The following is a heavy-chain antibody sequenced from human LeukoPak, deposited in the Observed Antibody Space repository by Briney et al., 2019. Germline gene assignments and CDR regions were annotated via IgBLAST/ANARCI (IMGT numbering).Heavy chain of an antibody. D-gene: IGHD6-6*01. V-gene: IGHV1-69*06. Sequence: SVKVSCNASGGTFSSYAISWVRQAPGQGLEWMGGIIPIFGTANYAQKFQGRVTITADKSTSTAYMELSSLRSEDTAVYYCASIGEYSSSYFDYWGQGTLVTVSS. CDR2: IIPIFGTA. J-gene: IGHJ4*02. CDR1: GGTFSSYA. CDR3: ASIGEYSSSYFDY.